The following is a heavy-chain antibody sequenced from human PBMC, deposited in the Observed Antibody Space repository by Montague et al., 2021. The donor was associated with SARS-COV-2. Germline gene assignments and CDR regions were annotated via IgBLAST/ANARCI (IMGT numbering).Heavy chain of an antibody. D-gene: IGHD2-8*01. CDR3: ARDDQYCTTGVCYTDNWFDP. Sequence: CAISGDSVSSNSAAWNWIRQSPSRGLEWLGRTYYRSKWYNDYAVSVKSRITINPDTSKNQFSLQLNSVTPEDTAVYYCARDDQYCTTGVCYTDNWFDPWGQGTLVTVSS. V-gene: IGHV6-1*01. CDR1: GDSVSSNSAA. CDR2: TYYRSKWYN. J-gene: IGHJ5*02.